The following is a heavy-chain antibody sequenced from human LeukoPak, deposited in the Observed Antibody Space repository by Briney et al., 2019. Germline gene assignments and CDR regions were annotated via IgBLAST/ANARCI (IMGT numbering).Heavy chain of an antibody. CDR1: GGSISSYY. Sequence: PSETLSLTCTVSGGSISSYYWSWIRQPPGKGLEWIGEINHSGSTNYNPSLKSRVTISVDTSKNQFSLKLSSVTAADTAVYYCARGPYYYDSSGYYYYFDYWGQGTLVTVSS. CDR3: ARGPYYYDSSGYYYYFDY. CDR2: INHSGST. J-gene: IGHJ4*02. V-gene: IGHV4-34*01. D-gene: IGHD3-22*01.